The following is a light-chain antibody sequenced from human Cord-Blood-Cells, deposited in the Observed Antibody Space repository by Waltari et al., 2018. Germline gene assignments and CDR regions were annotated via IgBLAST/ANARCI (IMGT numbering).Light chain of an antibody. CDR1: SSDVCGYYY. Sequence: QSAMTQPPSVFRSPGQSVNIPCTGTSSDVCGYYYDTWYQQHPGKAPKPMIDDVSKRPSGVPDRFAGSKSGNTASLTISGLQAEDEADYYCCSYAGSYTRVVGGGTKLTVL. J-gene: IGLJ2*01. CDR2: DVS. V-gene: IGLV2-11*01. CDR3: CSYAGSYTRV.